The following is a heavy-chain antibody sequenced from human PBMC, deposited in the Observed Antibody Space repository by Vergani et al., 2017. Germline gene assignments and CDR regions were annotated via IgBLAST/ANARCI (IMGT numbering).Heavy chain of an antibody. Sequence: EVQLVESGGGLVQPGGSLRLSFAASGFTFSSYWMHWVRQAPGKGLVWVSRINRDGSSTSYADSVKGRFTISRDNAKNTLYLQMNSLRAEDTAVYYCARGGGYNFNYYYYGMDVWGQGP. CDR3: ARGGGYNFNYYYYGMDV. V-gene: IGHV3-74*01. J-gene: IGHJ6*02. CDR2: INRDGSST. CDR1: GFTFSSYW. D-gene: IGHD5-24*01.